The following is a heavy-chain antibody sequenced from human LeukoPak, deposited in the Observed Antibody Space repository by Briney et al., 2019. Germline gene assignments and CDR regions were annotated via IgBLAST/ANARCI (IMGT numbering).Heavy chain of an antibody. D-gene: IGHD3-16*01. CDR3: ARSLPGGGGVFDY. CDR2: IGIAGDT. V-gene: IGHV3-13*03. CDR1: GFTFSSYD. J-gene: IGHJ4*02. Sequence: GGSLRLSCAACGFTFSSYDMHWVRQATGKGLEWVSGIGIAGDTYYPGSVKGQFTVSRENAKNSLYLQMNSLRAEDTAVYYCARSLPGGGGVFDYWGQGTLVTVSS.